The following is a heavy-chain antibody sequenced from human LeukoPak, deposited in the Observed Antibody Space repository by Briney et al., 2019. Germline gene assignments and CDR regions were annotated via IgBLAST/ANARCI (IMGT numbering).Heavy chain of an antibody. V-gene: IGHV4-34*01. Sequence: SETLSLTCAVHGGSFSGYYWSWIRQPPGKGLEWIGEINHSGSTNYNPSLKSRVTISVDTSKNQFSLKLSSVTAADTAVYYCARGYCSGGSCYSPAFDPWGQGTLVTVSS. CDR3: ARGYCSGGSCYSPAFDP. CDR2: INHSGST. D-gene: IGHD2-15*01. CDR1: GGSFSGYY. J-gene: IGHJ5*02.